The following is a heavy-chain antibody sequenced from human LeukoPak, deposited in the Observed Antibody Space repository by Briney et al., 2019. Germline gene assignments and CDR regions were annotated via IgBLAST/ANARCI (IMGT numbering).Heavy chain of an antibody. V-gene: IGHV3-48*03. CDR1: GFTFSSYE. CDR3: ARHGLSGTYPLVDHYMDI. Sequence: GGSLRLSCAASGFTFSSYEMNWVRQAPGKGLEWVSYISSSGSTIYYADSVKGRFTISRDNAKNSLYLQMNSLRAKDTAVYYCARHGLSGTYPLVDHYMDIWGKGTTVTVSS. D-gene: IGHD1-26*01. CDR2: ISSSGSTI. J-gene: IGHJ6*03.